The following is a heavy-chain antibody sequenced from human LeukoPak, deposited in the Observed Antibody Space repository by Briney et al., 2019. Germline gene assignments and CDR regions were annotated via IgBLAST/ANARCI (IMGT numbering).Heavy chain of an antibody. J-gene: IGHJ4*02. CDR3: AKDRYYDFWSGYGDDFDY. CDR2: ISGSGGST. Sequence: GGSLRLSCAASGLTFSSYAMSWVRQAPGKGLEWVSAISGSGGSTYYADSVKDRFTISRDNSKNTLYLQMNSLRAEDTAVYYCAKDRYYDFWSGYGDDFDYWGQGTLVTVSS. V-gene: IGHV3-23*01. CDR1: GLTFSSYA. D-gene: IGHD3-3*01.